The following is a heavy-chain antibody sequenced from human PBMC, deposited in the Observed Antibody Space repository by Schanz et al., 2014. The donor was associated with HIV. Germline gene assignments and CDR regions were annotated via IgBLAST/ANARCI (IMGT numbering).Heavy chain of an antibody. Sequence: EVQVVESGGGLVQPGGSLRLSCAASGLTFSSYWMSWVRQTPGKGLEWVANIKQDASEEYYVDSVKGRFTISRNNAKNSLYLQMNSLRAEDTAVYYCARRVWMLPDCWGQGTLVTVS. CDR1: GLTFSSYW. J-gene: IGHJ4*02. CDR3: ARRVWMLPDC. V-gene: IGHV3-7*01. D-gene: IGHD6-13*01. CDR2: IKQDASEE.